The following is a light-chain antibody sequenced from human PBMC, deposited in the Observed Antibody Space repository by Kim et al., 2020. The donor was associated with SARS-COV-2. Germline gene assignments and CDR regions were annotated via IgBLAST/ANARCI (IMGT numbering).Light chain of an antibody. V-gene: IGLV4-69*01. Sequence: SGKLTCTLSSGHSSYAIAWHQQQPEKGPRYLMKLNSDGSHSKGDGIPDRFSGSSSGAERYLTISSLQSEDEADYYCQTWGTGIRGVFGGGTQLTVL. CDR1: SGHSSYA. CDR3: QTWGTGIRGV. J-gene: IGLJ3*02. CDR2: LNSDGSH.